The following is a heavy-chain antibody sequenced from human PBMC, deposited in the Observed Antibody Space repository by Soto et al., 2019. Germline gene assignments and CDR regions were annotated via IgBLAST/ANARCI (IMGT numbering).Heavy chain of an antibody. CDR2: FDPEDGET. J-gene: IGHJ4*02. CDR3: ATDNFKTPAAPYSSGWYPY. D-gene: IGHD6-19*01. V-gene: IGHV1-24*01. Sequence: QVQLVQSGAEVKKPGASVKVSCKVSGYTLTELSMHWVRQAPGKGLEWMGGFDPEDGETIYAQKFQGRVTMTEDTSTDTAYMELSSLRSEDTAVYYCATDNFKTPAAPYSSGWYPYWGQGTLVTVSS. CDR1: GYTLTELS.